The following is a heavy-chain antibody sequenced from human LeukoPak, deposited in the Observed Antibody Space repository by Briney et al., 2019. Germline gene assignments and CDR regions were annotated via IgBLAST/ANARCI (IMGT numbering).Heavy chain of an antibody. CDR2: INPNSGGT. CDR1: GYTFTSYG. Sequence: GASVKVSCKASGYTFTSYGISWVRQAPGQGLEWMGWINPNSGGTNYAQKFQGRVTMTRDTSISTAYMELSSLSSDDTAVYYCARLPPADYFDYWGQGTLVTVSS. V-gene: IGHV1-2*02. J-gene: IGHJ4*01. CDR3: ARLPPADYFDY.